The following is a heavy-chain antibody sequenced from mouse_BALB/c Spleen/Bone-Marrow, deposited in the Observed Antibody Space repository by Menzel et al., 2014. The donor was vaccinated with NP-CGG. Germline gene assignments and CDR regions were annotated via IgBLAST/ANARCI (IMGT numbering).Heavy chain of an antibody. V-gene: IGHV1S34*01. D-gene: IGHD1-1*01. J-gene: IGHJ4*01. Sequence: LVKTGASVKISWKASGYSFNGYYIHWVKQSHGKSLEWIGYISCYNGATNYNQKFKGKATFSVDTSSSTAYMQFNSLTSEDSAVYYCARLDYGSSYALDYWGQGTSVTASS. CDR3: ARLDYGSSYALDY. CDR2: ISCYNGAT. CDR1: GYSFNGYY.